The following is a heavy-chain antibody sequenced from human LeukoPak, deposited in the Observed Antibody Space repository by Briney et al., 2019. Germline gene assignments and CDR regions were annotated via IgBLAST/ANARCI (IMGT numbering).Heavy chain of an antibody. Sequence: GGSLRLSCAASGFTFSGSDIHWVRQASGKGLEWVGRIRSETYTYATACGASVKGRFTISRDDSKNTAYLQMNSLKTEDTAVYYCTRAYYDTSGDYHYGDSWGQGTLVTVSS. V-gene: IGHV3-73*01. D-gene: IGHD3-22*01. CDR1: GFTFSGSD. CDR2: IRSETYTYAT. J-gene: IGHJ4*02. CDR3: TRAYYDTSGDYHYGDS.